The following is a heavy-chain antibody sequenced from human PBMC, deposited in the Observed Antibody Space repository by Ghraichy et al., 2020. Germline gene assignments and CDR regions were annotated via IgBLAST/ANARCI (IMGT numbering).Heavy chain of an antibody. CDR3: ARELVEVVVGEGPTYYFDY. Sequence: GGSLRLSCAASGFTVSSNYMSWVRQAPGKGLEWVSVIYSGGSTYYADSVKGRFTISRDNSKNTLYLQMNSLRAEDTAVYYCARELVEVVVGEGPTYYFDYWGRGTLVTVSS. J-gene: IGHJ4*02. D-gene: IGHD1-26*01. V-gene: IGHV3-53*01. CDR2: IYSGGST. CDR1: GFTVSSNY.